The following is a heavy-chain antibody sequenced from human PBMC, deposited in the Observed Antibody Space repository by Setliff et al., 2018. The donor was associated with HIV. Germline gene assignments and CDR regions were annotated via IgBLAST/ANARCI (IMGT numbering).Heavy chain of an antibody. D-gene: IGHD5-12*01. J-gene: IGHJ3*01. CDR2: IYYSGST. CDR1: GGSISSGSYY. CDR3: ARDGYISDAFDV. Sequence: SETLSLTCTVSGGSISSGSYYWSWIRQPAGKGLEWIGNIYYSGSTNYNPSLESRITISVDTSKNQFSLKLSSVTAADTAVYYCARDGYISDAFDVW. V-gene: IGHV4-61*10.